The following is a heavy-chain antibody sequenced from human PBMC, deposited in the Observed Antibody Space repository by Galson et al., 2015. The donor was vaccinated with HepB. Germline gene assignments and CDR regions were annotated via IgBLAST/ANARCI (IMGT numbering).Heavy chain of an antibody. V-gene: IGHV1-69*02. J-gene: IGHJ4*02. CDR2: IIPILGIA. CDR1: GGTFSSYT. D-gene: IGHD2-15*01. CDR3: ARAPGYCSGGSCFDFDY. Sequence: SVKVSCKASGGTFSSYTISWVRQAPRQGLEWMGRIIPILGIANYAQKFQGRVTITADKSTSTAYMELSSLRSEDTAVYYCARAPGYCSGGSCFDFDYWGQGTLVTVSS.